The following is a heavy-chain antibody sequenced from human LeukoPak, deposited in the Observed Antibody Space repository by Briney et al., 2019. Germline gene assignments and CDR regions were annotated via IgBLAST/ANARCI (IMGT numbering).Heavy chain of an antibody. V-gene: IGHV4-4*02. CDR2: ISLSGYT. J-gene: IGHJ4*02. Sequence: SGTLSLTCGVSGGSITTTNYWSWVRQSPGRGLEWIGEISLSGYTGFNPSLRGRVTMSLDASKNPLSLTLTSVTAADTAIYYCSRESGPYSPFGHWGQGILVTVTT. D-gene: IGHD1-26*01. CDR3: SRESGPYSPFGH. CDR1: GGSITTTNY.